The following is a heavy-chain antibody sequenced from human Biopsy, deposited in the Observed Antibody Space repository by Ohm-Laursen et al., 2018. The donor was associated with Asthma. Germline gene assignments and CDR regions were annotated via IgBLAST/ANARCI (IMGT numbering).Heavy chain of an antibody. CDR3: ARAVDYSRYYGIDV. V-gene: IGHV1-18*01. Sequence: PSVTVSCKTSGYTFNSAGITWARQAPGQGLEWMGWISVYNGNTKVAQKLQDRVTMITDTSTSTAYMELRSLRSDDTAVYFWARAVDYSRYYGIDVWGQGTTVTVS. CDR1: GYTFNSAG. CDR2: ISVYNGNT. D-gene: IGHD3-10*01. J-gene: IGHJ6*02.